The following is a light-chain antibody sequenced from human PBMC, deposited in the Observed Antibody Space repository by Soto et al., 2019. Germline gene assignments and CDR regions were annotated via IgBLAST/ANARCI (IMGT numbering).Light chain of an antibody. J-gene: IGKJ4*01. CDR1: QSVSSN. V-gene: IGKV3-15*01. CDR2: GAS. Sequence: EIVMTQSPATLSVSPGERPTLSCRASQSVSSNLAWYQQKPGQAPRLLTYGASTRATGVPARFSGSGSGTEFTLTINSLQSEDFAVYYCQQYNNWPLTFGGGTKVDIK. CDR3: QQYNNWPLT.